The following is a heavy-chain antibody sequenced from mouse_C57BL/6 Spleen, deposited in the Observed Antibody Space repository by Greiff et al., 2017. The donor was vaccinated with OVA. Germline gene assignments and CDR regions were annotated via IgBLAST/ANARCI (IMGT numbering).Heavy chain of an antibody. J-gene: IGHJ2*01. D-gene: IGHD4-1*01. CDR1: GFTFSSYA. Sequence: EVQGVESGGGLVKPGGSLKLSCAASGFTFSSYAMSWVRQTPEKRLEWVATISDGGSYTYYPDNVKGRFTISRDNAKNNLYLQMSHLKSEDTAMYYCARDGAGTGGNYFDYWGQGTTLTVSS. CDR3: ARDGAGTGGNYFDY. V-gene: IGHV5-4*01. CDR2: ISDGGSYT.